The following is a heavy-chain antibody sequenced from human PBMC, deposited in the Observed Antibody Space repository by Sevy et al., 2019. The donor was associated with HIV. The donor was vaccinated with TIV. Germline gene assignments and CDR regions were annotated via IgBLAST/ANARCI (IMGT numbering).Heavy chain of an antibody. D-gene: IGHD2-15*01. Sequence: SETLSLTCAVSNYSISSGYYWGWIRQSPGKGLEWIGNIYHSGGTYYNPSLKSRVTISVDASKNYFSLRLTSVTAADTAVYYCARASGGDRLDYYGMDVWGQGTTVTVSS. CDR3: ARASGGDRLDYYGMDV. V-gene: IGHV4-38-2*01. CDR1: NYSISSGYY. J-gene: IGHJ6*02. CDR2: IYHSGGT.